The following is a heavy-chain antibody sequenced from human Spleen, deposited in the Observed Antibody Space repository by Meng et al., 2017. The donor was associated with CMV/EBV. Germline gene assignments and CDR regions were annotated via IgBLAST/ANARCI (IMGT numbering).Heavy chain of an antibody. D-gene: IGHD6-6*01. CDR2: IYYSGAT. CDR3: ARGESSSSGTGSPPEFDY. Sequence: SETLSLTCTVSGGSFRSSTYYWGWIRQPPGKGLEWIGSIYYSGATYYNPSLKSRVTISVDTSKNQFSLKLSSVTAADTAVYYCARGESSSSGTGSPPEFDYWGQGTLVTVSS. CDR1: GGSFRSSTYY. V-gene: IGHV4-39*07. J-gene: IGHJ4*02.